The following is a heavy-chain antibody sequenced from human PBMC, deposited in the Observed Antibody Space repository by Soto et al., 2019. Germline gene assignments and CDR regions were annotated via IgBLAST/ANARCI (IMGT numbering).Heavy chain of an antibody. D-gene: IGHD5-18*01. CDR2: ISAYNGNT. V-gene: IGHV1-18*01. CDR3: ARWGDTAMEYYYYGMDV. J-gene: IGHJ6*02. CDR1: GYTFTSYG. Sequence: QVQLVQSGAEVKKPGASVKVSCKASGYTFTSYGISWVRQVPGQGLEWMGWISAYNGNTNYAQKLQGRVTMTTDISTSTAYMELRSLRSDDTAVYYCARWGDTAMEYYYYGMDVWGQGTTVTVSS.